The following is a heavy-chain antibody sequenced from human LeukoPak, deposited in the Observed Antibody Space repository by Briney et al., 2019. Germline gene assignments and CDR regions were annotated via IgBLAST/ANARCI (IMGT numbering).Heavy chain of an antibody. CDR1: GFTFSSYS. V-gene: IGHV3-21*01. D-gene: IGHD3-3*01. CDR2: ISSSSSYI. CDR3: ARPYYDFWSGYYATDY. J-gene: IGHJ4*02. Sequence: PGGSLRLSCAASGFTFSSYSMNWVRQAPGKGLEWVSSISSSSSYIYYADSVKGRFTISRDNAKNSLYLQMNSLRAEDTAVYYCARPYYDFWSGYYATDYWGQGTLVTVSS.